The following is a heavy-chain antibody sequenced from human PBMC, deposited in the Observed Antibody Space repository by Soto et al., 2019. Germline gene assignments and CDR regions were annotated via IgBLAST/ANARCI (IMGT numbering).Heavy chain of an antibody. D-gene: IGHD5-12*01. CDR1: GGSISSYY. V-gene: IGHV4-59*08. CDR3: ARLREMATSSVDY. CDR2: IYYSGST. J-gene: IGHJ4*02. Sequence: PETLSLTCTVSGGSISSYYWSWIRQPPGKGLEWIGYIYYSGSTNYNPSLKSRVTISVDTSKNQFSLKLSSVTAADTAVYYCARLREMATSSVDYWGQGTLVTVSS.